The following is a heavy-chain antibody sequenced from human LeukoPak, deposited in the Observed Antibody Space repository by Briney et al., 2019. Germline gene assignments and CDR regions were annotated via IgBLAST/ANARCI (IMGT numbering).Heavy chain of an antibody. CDR3: ATATLVDAFDI. Sequence: GASVKVSCKASGGTFSSYAISWVRQAPGQGLEWMGGIIPIFGTANYAQKFQGRVTITADESTSTAYMELSGLRSEDTAVYYCATATLVDAFDIWGQGTMVTVSS. D-gene: IGHD6-6*01. V-gene: IGHV1-69*13. J-gene: IGHJ3*02. CDR1: GGTFSSYA. CDR2: IIPIFGTA.